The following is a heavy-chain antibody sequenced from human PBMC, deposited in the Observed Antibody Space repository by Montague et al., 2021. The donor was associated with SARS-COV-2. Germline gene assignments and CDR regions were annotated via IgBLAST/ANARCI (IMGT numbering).Heavy chain of an antibody. D-gene: IGHD6-13*01. V-gene: IGHV4-59*01. CDR2: TYNSGST. CDR3: ARVGRGSSWYEVAFDI. Sequence: SETLSLTCTVSGGSISRYSWTWIRQPPGKGLEWIGYTYNSGSTNXNPSLTSRVTISVDTSKNQFSLKLSSVAAADTAVYYCARVGRGSSWYEVAFDIWGQGTMVTVSS. CDR1: GGSISRYS. J-gene: IGHJ3*02.